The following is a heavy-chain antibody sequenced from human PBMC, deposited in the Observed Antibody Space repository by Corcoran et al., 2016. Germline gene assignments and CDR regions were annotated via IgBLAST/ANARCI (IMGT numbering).Heavy chain of an antibody. CDR2: IYYSGST. V-gene: IGHV4-39*07. J-gene: IGHJ5*02. Sequence: QLQLQESDPGLVKPSETLSLTCTVSGGSISSSSYYWGWIRQPPGKGLEWIGSIYYSGSTYYNPSLKSRVTISVDTSKNQVSLKLSSVTAADTAVYYWARDLEGWAGITIVRGALGSWFDPWGQGTLVTVSS. CDR1: GGSISSSSYY. CDR3: ARDLEGWAGITIVRGALGSWFDP. D-gene: IGHD3-10*01.